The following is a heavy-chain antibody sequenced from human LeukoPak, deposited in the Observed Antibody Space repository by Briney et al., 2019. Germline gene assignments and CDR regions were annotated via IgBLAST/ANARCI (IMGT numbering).Heavy chain of an antibody. CDR1: GGTFSSYA. Sequence: GASVKVSCKASGGTFSSYAISRVRQAPGQGLEWMGGIIPIFGTANYAQKLQGRVTMTTATSTSTAYMELRSLRSDDTAVYYCARGGGGELLFDYWGQGTLVTVSS. J-gene: IGHJ4*02. V-gene: IGHV1-69*05. CDR2: IIPIFGTA. D-gene: IGHD1-26*01. CDR3: ARGGGGELLFDY.